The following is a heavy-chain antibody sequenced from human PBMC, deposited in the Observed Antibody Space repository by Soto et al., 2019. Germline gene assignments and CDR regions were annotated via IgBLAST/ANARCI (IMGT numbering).Heavy chain of an antibody. D-gene: IGHD6-6*01. CDR3: ATAIAARPGGWFDP. CDR2: FDPEDGET. Sequence: GASVKVSCKVSGYTLTELSMHWVRQAPGKGLEWMGGFDPEDGETIYAQKFQGRVTMTEDTSTDTAYMELSSLRSEDTAVYYCATAIAARPGGWFDPWGQGTLVTVSS. J-gene: IGHJ5*02. CDR1: GYTLTELS. V-gene: IGHV1-24*01.